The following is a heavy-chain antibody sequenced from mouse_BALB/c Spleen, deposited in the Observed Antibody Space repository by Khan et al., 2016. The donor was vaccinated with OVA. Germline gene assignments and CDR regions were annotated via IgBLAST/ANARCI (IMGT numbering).Heavy chain of an antibody. V-gene: IGHV13-2*02. CDR2: ITVKSDNSGA. J-gene: IGHJ2*01. CDR1: GFTFSYYR. D-gene: IGHD1-1*01. CDR3: SRGGYYYGTPFDY. Sequence: VQLVETGGGLVRPGNSLKLSCVTSGFTFSYYRMHWLRQFPGKRLEWIAVITVKSDNSGANYAESEKGRFTISRDDSKSSVYLQMNRLREEDTATYYCSRGGYYYGTPFDYWGQGTTLTVSS.